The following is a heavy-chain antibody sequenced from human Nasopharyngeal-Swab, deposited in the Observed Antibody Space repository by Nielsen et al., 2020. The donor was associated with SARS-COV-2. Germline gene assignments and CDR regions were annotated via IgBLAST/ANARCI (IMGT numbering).Heavy chain of an antibody. D-gene: IGHD6-25*01. CDR1: GYTFTSYG. V-gene: IGHV1-18*04. CDR3: ARDRIAAHSEDYYYGMDV. CDR2: ISAYNGNT. J-gene: IGHJ6*02. Sequence: ASVKVSCKASGYTFTSYGISWVRQAPGQGLEWMGWISAYNGNTNYAQKLQGRVTMTTDTSTSTAYMELRSLRSEDTAVYYCARDRIAAHSEDYYYGMDVWGQGTTVTVSS.